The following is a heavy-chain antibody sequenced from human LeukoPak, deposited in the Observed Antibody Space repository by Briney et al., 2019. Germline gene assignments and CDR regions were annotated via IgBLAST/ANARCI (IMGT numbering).Heavy chain of an antibody. D-gene: IGHD2-8*02. CDR3: ARTIVLGPSTIRELDY. Sequence: GGSLRLSCAASGFTFSDYYMSWIRQTPGKGLEWVSVIHSGGNTYYTESVKGRFTISRDISKNTLYLQMNSLRAEDTAVYYCARTIVLGPSTIRELDYWGQGTLVTVSS. J-gene: IGHJ4*02. CDR2: IHSGGNT. CDR1: GFTFSDYY. V-gene: IGHV3-66*02.